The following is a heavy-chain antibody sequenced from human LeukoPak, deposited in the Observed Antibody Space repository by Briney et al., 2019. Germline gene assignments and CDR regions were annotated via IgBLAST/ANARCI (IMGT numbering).Heavy chain of an antibody. J-gene: IGHJ5*02. D-gene: IGHD1/OR15-1a*01. CDR1: GYTFTTSS. Sequence: ASVRVSCKASGYTFTTSSITWVRQAPGQGLEWMGWIDPYSGNKNYAQKLQGRVTLTTDTSTSTAYMELRSLRSVDTAVYYCARDFPGTTKLPASWGQGTLVTVSS. CDR2: IDPYSGNK. V-gene: IGHV1-18*01. CDR3: ARDFPGTTKLPAS.